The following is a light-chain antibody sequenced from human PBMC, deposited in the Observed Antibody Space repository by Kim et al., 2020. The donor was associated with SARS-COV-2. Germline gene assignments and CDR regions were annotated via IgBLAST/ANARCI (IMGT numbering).Light chain of an antibody. V-gene: IGLV3-1*01. CDR3: QAWDSSIIV. CDR1: DKD. Sequence: DKDVCWYQQKPGQSPVLVIYQNTKRSSGIPGRFSGSNSAHTATLTVTGTQALDEADYYCQAWDSSIIVFGGGTQLTVL. J-gene: IGLJ2*01. CDR2: QNT.